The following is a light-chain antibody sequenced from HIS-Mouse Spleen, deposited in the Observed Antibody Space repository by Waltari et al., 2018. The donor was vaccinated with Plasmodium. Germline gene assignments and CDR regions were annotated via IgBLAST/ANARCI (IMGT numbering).Light chain of an antibody. CDR3: QQYNNWSFT. Sequence: EIVMTQSPATLSVSVGERATISCRASQGVSSNLAWYQQKPGQAPRLLIYGASTRATGIPARFSGSGSGTEFTLTISSLQSEDFAVYYCQQYNNWSFTFGPGTKVDIK. J-gene: IGKJ3*01. V-gene: IGKV3-15*01. CDR1: QGVSSN. CDR2: GAS.